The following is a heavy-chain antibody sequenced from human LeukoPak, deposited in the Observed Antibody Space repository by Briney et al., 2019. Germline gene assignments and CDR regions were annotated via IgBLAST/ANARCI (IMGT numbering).Heavy chain of an antibody. CDR2: IKQDGSDK. V-gene: IGHV3-7*03. CDR1: GFTFTKYW. J-gene: IGHJ4*02. Sequence: GGSLRLSCAASGFTFTKYWMTWVRQAPGKGLEWVGNIKQDGSDKNYMDSVKGRFTISRDNTKNSVYLQMSSLRAEDTAVYYCARSDSYNSRFDHWGQGTLVTVSS. CDR3: ARSDSYNSRFDH. D-gene: IGHD6-13*01.